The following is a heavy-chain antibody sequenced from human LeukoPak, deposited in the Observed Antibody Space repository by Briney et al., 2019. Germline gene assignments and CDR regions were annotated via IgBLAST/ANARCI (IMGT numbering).Heavy chain of an antibody. D-gene: IGHD3-9*01. Sequence: ASPWVSCEPSLYTPSSYYMHSGPETPGQRGEWMGIINISVGIASYAQTLPGRVTLPRDTTTSTVNMELSRLISEDTAVYYGARDPPYYDIWTGYWIAYYFDYWGKGTLVTVSP. J-gene: IGHJ4*02. CDR3: ARDPPYYDIWTGYWIAYYFDY. CDR1: LYTPSSYY. V-gene: IGHV1-46*04. CDR2: INISVGIA.